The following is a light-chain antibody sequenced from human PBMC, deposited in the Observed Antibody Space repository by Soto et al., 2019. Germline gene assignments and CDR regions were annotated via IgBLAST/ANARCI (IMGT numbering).Light chain of an antibody. CDR2: AAS. CDR3: QQANIFPLM. CDR1: QPTASC. J-gene: IGKJ1*01. V-gene: IGKV1-12*01. Sequence: DIQMTQSPSSVSASVGETVTITCRASQPTASCLAWFQQKPGEPPKLLIYAASTLQSGVPSRFSGRGSGTEFTLTISSLQPEDFATYYCQQANIFPLMFAQGTKVEV.